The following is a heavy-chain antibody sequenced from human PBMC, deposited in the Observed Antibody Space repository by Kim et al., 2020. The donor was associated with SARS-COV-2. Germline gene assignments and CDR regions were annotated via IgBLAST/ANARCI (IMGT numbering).Heavy chain of an antibody. D-gene: IGHD3-22*01. CDR2: IYSGGGT. J-gene: IGHJ4*02. V-gene: IGHV3-66*01. Sequence: GGSLRLSCAASGFTVSSNYMSWVRQAPGKGLEWVSVIYSGGGTYYADAVKGRFPISSDNYKNTLYLQMNSMSAEDTAVYYCDRAYYDSSGYYYRVDYWGQGTLVTVSS. CDR3: DRAYYDSSGYYYRVDY. CDR1: GFTVSSNY.